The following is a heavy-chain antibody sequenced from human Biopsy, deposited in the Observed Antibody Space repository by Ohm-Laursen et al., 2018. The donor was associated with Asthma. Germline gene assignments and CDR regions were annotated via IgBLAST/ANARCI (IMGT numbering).Heavy chain of an antibody. Sequence: SVKVSCKASGYTFISYAIHWVRQAPGQRLEWMGWINAGNGNTKYSQKFQGRVTITRDTSASTAYMELSSLRSEDTAVYYCARTYYDFLTGQVNDAFDIWGQGTMVTVSS. J-gene: IGHJ3*02. V-gene: IGHV1-3*01. D-gene: IGHD3-9*01. CDR3: ARTYYDFLTGQVNDAFDI. CDR1: GYTFISYA. CDR2: INAGNGNT.